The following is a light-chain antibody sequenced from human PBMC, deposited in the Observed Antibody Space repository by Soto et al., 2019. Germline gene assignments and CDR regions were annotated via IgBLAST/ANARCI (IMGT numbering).Light chain of an antibody. J-gene: IGLJ2*01. CDR1: SSNIGAPYD. Sequence: QPVLTQPPSVSGAPGQRVTISCTGSSSNIGAPYDVHWYQHLPGAAPKLLIYDNSNRPSGVPDRFSGSKSGTSASLAITGLQAEDEADYYCQSYDSSLSASVFGGGTKLTVL. CDR3: QSYDSSLSASV. V-gene: IGLV1-40*01. CDR2: DNS.